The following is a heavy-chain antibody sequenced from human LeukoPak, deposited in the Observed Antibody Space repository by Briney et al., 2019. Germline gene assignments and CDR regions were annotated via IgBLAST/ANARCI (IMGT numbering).Heavy chain of an antibody. V-gene: IGHV1-69*05. Sequence: SVKVSCKASGGTFSSHAIAWVRQAPGQGPEWMGGIIPISGTANYAQKFQGRVTITTDESTSTAYLELGSLASDDTAVYYCARGLQYQLLKALGHYYMDVWGEGTTVTVSS. J-gene: IGHJ6*03. CDR2: IIPISGTA. CDR1: GGTFSSHA. D-gene: IGHD2-2*01. CDR3: ARGLQYQLLKALGHYYMDV.